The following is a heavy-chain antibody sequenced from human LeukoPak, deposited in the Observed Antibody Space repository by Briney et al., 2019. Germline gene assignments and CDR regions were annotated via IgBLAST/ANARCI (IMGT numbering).Heavy chain of an antibody. CDR1: GYTFTSYG. J-gene: IGHJ4*02. D-gene: IGHD3-22*01. V-gene: IGHV1-18*01. CDR3: AREAEPYYDSSGYYYF. Sequence: ASVKVSCKASGYTFTSYGISWVRQAPGQGLEWMGWISAYNGNTNYAQKLQGRVTMTTDTSTSTAYMELRSLRSDDTAVYYCAREAEPYYDSSGYYYFWGQGALVTASS. CDR2: ISAYNGNT.